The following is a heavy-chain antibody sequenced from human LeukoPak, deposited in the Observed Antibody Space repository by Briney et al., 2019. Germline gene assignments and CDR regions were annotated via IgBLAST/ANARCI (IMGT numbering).Heavy chain of an antibody. J-gene: IGHJ5*02. CDR2: INYSGST. V-gene: IGHV4-39*07. Sequence: SETLSLTCTVSGGSISSSTYYWGWIRQPPGKGLEWIGSINYSGSTYYNPSLKSRVTISVDTSKNQFSLKLTSVTAADTAVYSCARDLIAAAGTGGGPYNWFDPWGQGTLVTVSS. D-gene: IGHD6-13*01. CDR3: ARDLIAAAGTGGGPYNWFDP. CDR1: GGSISSSTYY.